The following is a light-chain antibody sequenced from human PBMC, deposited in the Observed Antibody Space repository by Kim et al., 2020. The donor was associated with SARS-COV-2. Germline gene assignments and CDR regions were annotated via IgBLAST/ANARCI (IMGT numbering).Light chain of an antibody. V-gene: IGKV3-11*01. CDR1: QSVSSY. J-gene: IGKJ4*01. CDR3: QQRSLT. CDR2: DAS. Sequence: TLSLAPGEGATLSCRASQSVSSYLAWYQQKPGQAPRLLIYDASNRATGIPARFSGSGSGTDFTLTISSLEPEDFAVYYCQQRSLTFGGGTKVDIK.